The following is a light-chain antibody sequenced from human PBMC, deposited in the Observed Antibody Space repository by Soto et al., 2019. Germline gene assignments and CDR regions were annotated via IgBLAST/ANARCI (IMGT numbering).Light chain of an antibody. J-gene: IGLJ3*02. Sequence: QSVLTQPPSVYGAPGQRVTISCSGRSSNIGAGYDVHWYQQLPGTAPKLLIYGNSNRPSGVPDRFSGSKSGTSASLAITGLHAEDEAVYYCQSYDSSLSGSVFGGGTKLTVL. CDR2: GNS. CDR1: SSNIGAGYD. CDR3: QSYDSSLSGSV. V-gene: IGLV1-40*01.